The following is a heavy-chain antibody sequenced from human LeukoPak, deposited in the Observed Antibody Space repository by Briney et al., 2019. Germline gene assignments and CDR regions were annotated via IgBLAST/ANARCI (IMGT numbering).Heavy chain of an antibody. CDR1: GGSFSGYY. J-gene: IGHJ3*02. Sequence: KPSETLSLTCAVYGGSFSGYYWSWIRQPPGKGLEWIGEINHSGSTNYNPSLKSRVTISVDTSKNQFSLKLSSVTAADTAVYYCARLTGTTSGSAFDIWGQGTMVTVSS. D-gene: IGHD1-7*01. V-gene: IGHV4-34*01. CDR2: INHSGST. CDR3: ARLTGTTSGSAFDI.